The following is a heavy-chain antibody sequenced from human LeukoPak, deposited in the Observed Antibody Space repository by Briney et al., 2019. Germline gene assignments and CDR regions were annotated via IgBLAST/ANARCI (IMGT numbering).Heavy chain of an antibody. V-gene: IGHV3-7*01. CDR1: GFIFSRYW. CDR2: IDQSGNEK. CDR3: ARDQGAAGDF. Sequence: GGSLRLSCAASGFIFSRYWMTWVRQAPGKGLAWVANIDQSGNEKFYVDSVKGRFTISRDNSKNSLYLQLNSLRVEDTAVYYCARDQGAAGDFWGQGTLVTVSS. J-gene: IGHJ4*02. D-gene: IGHD6-13*01.